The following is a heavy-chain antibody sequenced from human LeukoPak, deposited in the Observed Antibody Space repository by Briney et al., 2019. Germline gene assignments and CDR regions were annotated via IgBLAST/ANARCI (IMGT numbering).Heavy chain of an antibody. CDR2: IKSKTDGGTT. V-gene: IGHV3-15*01. J-gene: IGHJ4*02. Sequence: PGRSLRLSCAASGFTFSNAWMSWVRQAPGKGLEWVGRIKSKTDGGTTDYAAPVKGRFTISRDDSKNTLYLQMNSLKTEDTAVYYCTTDSQGGYYFDYWGQGTLVTVSS. CDR1: GFTFSNAW. CDR3: TTDSQGGYYFDY. D-gene: IGHD3-16*01.